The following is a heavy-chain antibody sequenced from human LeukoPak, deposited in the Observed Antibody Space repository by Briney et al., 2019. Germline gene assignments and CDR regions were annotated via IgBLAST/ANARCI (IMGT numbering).Heavy chain of an antibody. CDR2: VYHSGTT. J-gene: IGHJ5*02. D-gene: IGHD1-26*01. CDR3: ARSPSGSSSRWFDP. V-gene: IGHV4-4*02. CDR1: GDSISSSNW. Sequence: SGTLSLTCAVSGDSISSSNWWWSWVRQPPGKRLEWIGEVYHSGTTNYNPSLKSRVTLSIDKSKEQFSLKLSSVTAADTAVYYCARSPSGSSSRWFDPWGQGTLVTVSS.